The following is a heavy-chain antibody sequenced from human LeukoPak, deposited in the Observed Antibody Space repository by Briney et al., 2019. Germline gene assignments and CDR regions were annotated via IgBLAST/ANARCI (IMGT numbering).Heavy chain of an antibody. J-gene: IGHJ4*02. CDR1: GFTFSSYA. D-gene: IGHD3-22*01. Sequence: PGGSLRLPCAASGFTFSSYAMSWVRQAPGKGLEWVSAISGSGGSTYYADSVKGRFTISRDNSKNTLYLQMNSLRAEDTAVYYCAKYYYDSSGYPEPFDYWGQGTLVTVSS. V-gene: IGHV3-23*01. CDR3: AKYYYDSSGYPEPFDY. CDR2: ISGSGGST.